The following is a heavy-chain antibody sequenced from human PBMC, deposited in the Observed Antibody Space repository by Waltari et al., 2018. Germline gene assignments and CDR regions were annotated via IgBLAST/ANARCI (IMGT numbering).Heavy chain of an antibody. D-gene: IGHD1-7*01. CDR3: ATRNYLDS. V-gene: IGHV3-23*01. J-gene: IGHJ4*02. CDR2: INDRGDIT. Sequence: EMQLLESGGGLVQPGGSLRLSCAAPGFTFSRFAMNWVRQAPGKGLEWVSIINDRGDITNTADSLKGRFTVSRDNSRDTLYLHMNNLTAEDTAVYYCATRNYLDSWGRGALVTVSS. CDR1: GFTFSRFA.